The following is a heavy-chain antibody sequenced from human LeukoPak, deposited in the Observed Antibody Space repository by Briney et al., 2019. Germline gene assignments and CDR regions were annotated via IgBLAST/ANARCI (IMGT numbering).Heavy chain of an antibody. Sequence: PSETLSLTCAVSGGSISSGGYSWSWIRQPPGKGLEWIGYIYYSGSTYYNPSLKSRVTISVDTSKNQFSLKLSSVTAADTAVYYCARLQYYYGSGSNFDYWGQGTLVTVSS. J-gene: IGHJ4*02. CDR1: GGSISSGGYS. V-gene: IGHV4-30-4*07. CDR3: ARLQYYYGSGSNFDY. CDR2: IYYSGST. D-gene: IGHD3-10*01.